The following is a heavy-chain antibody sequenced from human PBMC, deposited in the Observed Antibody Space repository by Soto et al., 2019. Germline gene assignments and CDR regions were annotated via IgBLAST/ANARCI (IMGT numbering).Heavy chain of an antibody. J-gene: IGHJ4*02. V-gene: IGHV3-74*01. Sequence: EVQLVESGGGLAQPGGSLRLSCAASGFTFSSDWMHWVSQAPGKGLVWVSRINTDGRGTSYADSVKGRFTISRDNAKNTLYLQMNSLRAEDTAVYYCARDRPGSQSYFVYWGQGNMVTVSS. CDR1: GFTFSSDW. CDR3: ARDRPGSQSYFVY. CDR2: INTDGRGT. D-gene: IGHD3-10*01.